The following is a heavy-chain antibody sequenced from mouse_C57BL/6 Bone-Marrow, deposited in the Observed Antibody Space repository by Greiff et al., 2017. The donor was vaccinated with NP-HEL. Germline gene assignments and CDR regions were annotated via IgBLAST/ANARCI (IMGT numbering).Heavy chain of an antibody. CDR1: GYTFTSYT. J-gene: IGHJ3*01. Sequence: VQLQQSGAELARPGASVKMSCKASGYTFTSYTMHWVKQRPGQGLEWIGYINPSSGYTKYNQKFKDKATLTADKSSSTAYMQLSSLTSEDSAGYYCARSGAWFADWGQGTLVTVSA. D-gene: IGHD3-1*01. CDR2: INPSSGYT. V-gene: IGHV1-4*01. CDR3: ARSGAWFAD.